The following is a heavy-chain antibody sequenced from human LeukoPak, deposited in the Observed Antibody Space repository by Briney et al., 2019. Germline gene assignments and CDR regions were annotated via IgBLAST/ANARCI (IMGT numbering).Heavy chain of an antibody. D-gene: IGHD6-19*01. J-gene: IGHJ4*02. CDR1: GASVSSSDYY. CDR3: ARLGSGYPTPDY. Sequence: SETLSLTCTVSGASVSSSDYYWGWIRQPPGMRLEWIGNLYFNGNPYYNPSLNSRVTISVDTSKNQFSLKMRSVTAADTAVYYCARLGSGYPTPDYWGQGTLVTVSS. CDR2: LYFNGNP. V-gene: IGHV4-39*01.